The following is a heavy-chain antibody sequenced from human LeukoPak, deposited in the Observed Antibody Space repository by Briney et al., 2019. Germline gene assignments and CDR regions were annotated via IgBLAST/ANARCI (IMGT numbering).Heavy chain of an antibody. D-gene: IGHD3-3*02. CDR3: AAFSHKGV. CDR2: IYSAGST. Sequence: PGGSLRLSCAASGFTVGNNYMSWVRQAPGKGLEWVSLIYSAGSTYYADSVRGRFAISRDSSKNTLLLQLNSLRAEDTAVYYCAAFSHKGVWGQGTTVTVS. V-gene: IGHV3-66*01. CDR1: GFTVGNNY. J-gene: IGHJ6*02.